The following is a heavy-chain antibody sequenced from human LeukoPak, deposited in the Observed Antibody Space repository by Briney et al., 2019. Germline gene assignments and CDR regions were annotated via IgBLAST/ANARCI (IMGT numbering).Heavy chain of an antibody. CDR2: VSSSSSTI. V-gene: IGHV3-48*01. CDR1: GFTFSSYS. CDR3: ARDPYSSSSFDF. D-gene: IGHD6-6*01. Sequence: GGSLRLPCAASGFTFSSYSMNWVRQAPGKGLERVSYVSSSSSTIYYADSVKGRFTISRDNAKNSLYLQMNSLRAEDTAVYYCARDPYSSSSFDFWGQGTLVTVSS. J-gene: IGHJ4*02.